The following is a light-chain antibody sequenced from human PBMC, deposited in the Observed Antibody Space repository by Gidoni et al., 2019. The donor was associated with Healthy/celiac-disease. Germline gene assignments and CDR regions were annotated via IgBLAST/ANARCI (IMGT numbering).Light chain of an antibody. CDR3: QQSYSTPYT. J-gene: IGKJ2*01. CDR2: AAS. V-gene: IGKV1-39*01. CDR1: QSISSY. Sequence: DIHITHSPSSLSASVGDRVTITCLASQSISSYLNWYQQKPGKAPKLLIYAASSLQSGVPSRFSGSGSGTDFTLTISSLQPEDFATYYCQQSYSTPYTFGQGTKLEIK.